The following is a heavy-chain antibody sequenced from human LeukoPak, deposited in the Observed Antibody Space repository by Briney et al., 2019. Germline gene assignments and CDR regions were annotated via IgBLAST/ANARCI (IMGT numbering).Heavy chain of an antibody. D-gene: IGHD2-2*02. Sequence: SQTLSLTCAVSGGSISSGGYSWSWIRQPPGKGLEWIGYIYHSGSTYYNPSLKSRVTISVDRSKNQFSLKLSSVTAADTAVYYCARHDIVVVPAAIGRNDAFDIWGQGTMVTVSS. CDR3: ARHDIVVVPAAIGRNDAFDI. V-gene: IGHV4-30-2*01. J-gene: IGHJ3*02. CDR1: GGSISSGGYS. CDR2: IYHSGST.